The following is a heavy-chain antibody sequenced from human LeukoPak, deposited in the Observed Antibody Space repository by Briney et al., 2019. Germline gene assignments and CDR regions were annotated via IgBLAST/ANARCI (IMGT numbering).Heavy chain of an antibody. CDR1: GGSISSYY. CDR3: ARDHHDFWSGYSPYGY. J-gene: IGHJ4*02. V-gene: IGHV4-59*01. Sequence: SETLSLTCTVSGGSISSYYWSWIRQPPGKGLEWIGYIYYSGSTNYNPSLKSRVTISVDTSKNQFSLKLSSVTAADTAVYYCARDHHDFWSGYSPYGYWGQGTLVTVSS. D-gene: IGHD3-3*01. CDR2: IYYSGST.